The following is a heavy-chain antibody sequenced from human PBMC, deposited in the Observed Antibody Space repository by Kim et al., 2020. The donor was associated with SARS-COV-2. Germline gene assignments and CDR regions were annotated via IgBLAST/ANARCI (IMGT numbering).Heavy chain of an antibody. CDR3: ARHVQSSNTREIFDY. D-gene: IGHD2-15*01. CDR2: ISYSGIT. V-gene: IGHV4-59*08. J-gene: IGHJ4*02. CDR1: VGTIRGYY. Sequence: SETLSLTCTLSVGTIRGYYWSWTRQTPGKGLEWIGYISYSGITNYHPSLKSRVTISIDPSRTQFSLQLRSVTAAATAVYYCARHVQSSNTREIFDYWGQG.